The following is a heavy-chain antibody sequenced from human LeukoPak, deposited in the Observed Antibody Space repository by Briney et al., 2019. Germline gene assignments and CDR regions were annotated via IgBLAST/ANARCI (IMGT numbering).Heavy chain of an antibody. V-gene: IGHV3-15*01. CDR3: TTDRYWLPLGY. D-gene: IGHD5-12*01. J-gene: IGHJ4*02. Sequence: GGSLRLSCAASGFTFSNAWMSWVRQAPGKGLERVGRIKSKTDGGTTDYAAPVKGRFTISRDDSKTTLYLQMNSLKTEDTAVYYCTTDRYWLPLGYWGQGTLVTVSS. CDR2: IKSKTDGGTT. CDR1: GFTFSNAW.